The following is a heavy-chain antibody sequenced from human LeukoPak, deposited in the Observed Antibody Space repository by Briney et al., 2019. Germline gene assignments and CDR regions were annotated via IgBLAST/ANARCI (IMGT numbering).Heavy chain of an antibody. CDR1: GYTFTGYY. CDR3: ARVGAEDAFDI. CDR2: IIPIFGTA. V-gene: IGHV1-69*13. D-gene: IGHD1-26*01. J-gene: IGHJ3*02. Sequence: ASVKVSCKASGYTFTGYYMHWVRQAPGQGLEWMGGIIPIFGTANYAQKFQGRVTITADESTSTAYMELSSLRSEDTAVYYCARVGAEDAFDIWGQGTMVTVSS.